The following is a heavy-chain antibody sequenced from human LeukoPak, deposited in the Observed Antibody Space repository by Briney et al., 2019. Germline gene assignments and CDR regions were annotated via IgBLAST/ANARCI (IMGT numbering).Heavy chain of an antibody. Sequence: ASVKVSCKASGYSFSNYGISWVRQAPGQGLEWVGWISAYNGYTNYAQELQDRVTMTTDPSTSTAYMELRRLTPDDTAVYYCARGSNRIGDRLDYWGQGTLVTASA. J-gene: IGHJ4*02. CDR2: ISAYNGYT. D-gene: IGHD1-14*01. CDR3: ARGSNRIGDRLDY. V-gene: IGHV1-18*01. CDR1: GYSFSNYG.